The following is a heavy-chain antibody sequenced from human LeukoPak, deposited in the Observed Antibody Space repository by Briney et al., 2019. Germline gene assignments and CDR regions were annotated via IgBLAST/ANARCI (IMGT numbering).Heavy chain of an antibody. CDR3: AKLPNNYYYYMDL. CDR2: LSDNGLTT. J-gene: IGHJ6*03. CDR1: GFTFSRNA. Sequence: GGSLSLSCAAPGFTFSRNAMSWVRQAPGKGLEWVSGLSDNGLTTYYADSVKGRFTISRDNSKNTLYLQMSSLRAEDTAVYYCAKLPNNYYYYMDLWGKGTTVTVSS. V-gene: IGHV3-23*01.